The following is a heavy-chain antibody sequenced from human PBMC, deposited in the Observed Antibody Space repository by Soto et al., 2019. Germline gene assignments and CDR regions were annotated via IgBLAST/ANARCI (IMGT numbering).Heavy chain of an antibody. J-gene: IGHJ5*02. CDR1: GGTFSSYT. CDR2: IIPILGIA. Sequence: SVKVSFKASGGTFSSYTISWVRQAPGQGLEWMGRIIPILGIANYAQKFQGRVTITADKSTSTAYMELSSLRSEDTAVYYCASLLGYCSGGSCYSNWFDPWGQGTLVTGSS. CDR3: ASLLGYCSGGSCYSNWFDP. D-gene: IGHD2-15*01. V-gene: IGHV1-69*02.